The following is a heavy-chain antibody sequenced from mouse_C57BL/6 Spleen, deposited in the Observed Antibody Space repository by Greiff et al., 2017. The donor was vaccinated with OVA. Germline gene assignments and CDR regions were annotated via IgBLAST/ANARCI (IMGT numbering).Heavy chain of an antibody. CDR2: INPNNGGT. V-gene: IGHV1-18*01. CDR1: GYTFNDYN. Sequence: VQLQQSGPELVKPGASVKIPCKASGYTFNDYNMDWVKQSHGKSLEWIGDINPNNGGTIYNQKFKGKATLTVDKSSSTAYMELRSLTSEDTAVYYCARHGTSYAMDYWGQGTTLTVSS. CDR3: ARHGTSYAMDY. J-gene: IGHJ4*01. D-gene: IGHD3-3*01.